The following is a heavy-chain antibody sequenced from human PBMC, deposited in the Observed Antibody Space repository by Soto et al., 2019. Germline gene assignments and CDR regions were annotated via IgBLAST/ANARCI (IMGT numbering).Heavy chain of an antibody. Sequence: QVQLQESGPGLVKPSQTLSLTCTVSGGSISSGGYYWSWIRQHPGKGLEWIGYIHYSGSTYNNPSLKSRVTISVDTSKNQFSLKLSSVTAAATAVYYCAGIAAAANYYYYGRDVWGQGTTVTVSS. CDR1: GGSISSGGYY. CDR2: IHYSGST. J-gene: IGHJ6*02. V-gene: IGHV4-31*03. D-gene: IGHD6-13*01. CDR3: AGIAAAANYYYYGRDV.